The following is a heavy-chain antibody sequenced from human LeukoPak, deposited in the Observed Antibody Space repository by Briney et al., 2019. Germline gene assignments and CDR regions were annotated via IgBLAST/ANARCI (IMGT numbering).Heavy chain of an antibody. CDR1: GGSISSGGYY. J-gene: IGHJ4*02. Sequence: PSETLSLTCTVSGGSISSGGYYWSWIRQPPGKGLEWIGYIYHSGSTYYNPSLKSRVTISVDRSKNQFSLKLSSVTAADTAVYYCARALEMATISYFDYWGQGTLVTVSS. CDR3: ARALEMATISYFDY. V-gene: IGHV4-30-2*01. D-gene: IGHD5-24*01. CDR2: IYHSGST.